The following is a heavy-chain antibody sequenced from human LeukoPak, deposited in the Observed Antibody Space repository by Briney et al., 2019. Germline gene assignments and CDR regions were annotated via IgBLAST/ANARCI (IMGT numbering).Heavy chain of an antibody. Sequence: GGSLRLSCAASGFTFSKAWVSWVRQSPGKGLEWVGRIKSKADGGTTDYAAPVKVRFTISRDDSKNTLYLQMNSLKTEDTAVYYCTTSACTNGVCYTSVNYWGQGTLVTVSS. CDR1: GFTFSKAW. J-gene: IGHJ4*02. CDR3: TTSACTNGVCYTSVNY. CDR2: IKSKADGGTT. D-gene: IGHD2-8*01. V-gene: IGHV3-15*01.